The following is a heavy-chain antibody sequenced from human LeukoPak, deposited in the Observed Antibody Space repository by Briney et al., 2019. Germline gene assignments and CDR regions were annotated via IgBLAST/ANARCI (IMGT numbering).Heavy chain of an antibody. CDR2: IIPIFGTA. CDR1: GGTFSSYA. J-gene: IGHJ4*02. CDR3: ARSTKVVFFLLSK. Sequence: SVKVSCKASGGTFSSYAISWVRQAPGQGLEWMGGIIPIFGTANYAQKFQGRVTITTDESTSTDYMELSSLRSEDTAVYYCARSTKVVFFLLSKWGQGTLVTVSS. V-gene: IGHV1-69*05. D-gene: IGHD2-15*01.